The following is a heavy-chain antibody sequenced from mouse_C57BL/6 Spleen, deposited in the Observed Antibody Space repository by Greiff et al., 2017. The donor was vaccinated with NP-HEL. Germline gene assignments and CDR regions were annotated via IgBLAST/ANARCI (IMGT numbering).Heavy chain of an antibody. V-gene: IGHV5-6*01. CDR1: GFTFSSYG. CDR2: ISSGGSYT. Sequence: EVQVVESGGDLVKPGGSLKLSCAASGFTFSSYGMSWVRQTPDKRLEWVATISSGGSYTYYPDSVKGRFTISRDNAKNTLYLQMSSLKSEDTAMYYCARIYDGYPYYFDYWGQGTTLTVSS. D-gene: IGHD2-3*01. CDR3: ARIYDGYPYYFDY. J-gene: IGHJ2*01.